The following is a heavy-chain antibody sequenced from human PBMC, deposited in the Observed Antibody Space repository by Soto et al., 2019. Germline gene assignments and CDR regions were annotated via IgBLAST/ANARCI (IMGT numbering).Heavy chain of an antibody. D-gene: IGHD2-2*01. V-gene: IGHV3-30-3*01. CDR3: ARDSIGYCSSTSCPVNY. J-gene: IGHJ4*02. CDR2: ISYDGSNK. Sequence: QVQLVESGGGVVQPGRSLRLSCAASGFTFSSYAMHWVRQAPGKGLEWVAVISYDGSNKYYADSVKGRFTISRDNSKNTLYLQMNSLGAEDTAVYYCARDSIGYCSSTSCPVNYWGQGTLVTVSS. CDR1: GFTFSSYA.